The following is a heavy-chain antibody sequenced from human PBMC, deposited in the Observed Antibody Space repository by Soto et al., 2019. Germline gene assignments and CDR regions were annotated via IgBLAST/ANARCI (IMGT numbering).Heavy chain of an antibody. CDR3: AKGDTGISTCFDF. Sequence: EVQLLESGGGLVQPGGSLRLSCAASGLTFSSYAMSWVRQAPGKGLDWVSTINSGGRTYYADTVKGRFIISRDNSKNTLYLQMDSLRGEDTAVYYCAKGDTGISTCFDFWGQGTLVTVSS. D-gene: IGHD5-18*01. J-gene: IGHJ4*02. V-gene: IGHV3-23*01. CDR2: INSGGRT. CDR1: GLTFSSYA.